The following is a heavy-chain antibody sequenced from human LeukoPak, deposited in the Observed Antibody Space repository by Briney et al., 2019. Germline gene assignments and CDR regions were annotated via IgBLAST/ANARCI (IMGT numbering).Heavy chain of an antibody. CDR3: AREPGLLDSSGYLLDY. V-gene: IGHV1-46*01. D-gene: IGHD3-22*01. Sequence: ASVKVSCKASGYTFTSYYMHWVRQAPGQGLEWMGIINPSGGSTSYAQKFQGRVTMTRDTSTSTVYMELSSLRSEDTAVYYCAREPGLLDSSGYLLDYWGQGTLVTVSS. CDR1: GYTFTSYY. J-gene: IGHJ4*02. CDR2: INPSGGST.